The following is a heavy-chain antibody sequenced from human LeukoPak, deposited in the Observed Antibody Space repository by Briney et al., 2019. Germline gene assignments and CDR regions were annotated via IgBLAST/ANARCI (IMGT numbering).Heavy chain of an antibody. CDR3: ARADY. CDR1: GFTFTSYS. V-gene: IGHV3-48*04. J-gene: IGHJ4*02. Sequence: YPGGSLRLSCAASGFTFTSYSMNWVRQAPGKGLEWVSYISSGGSTVYYADSVKGRFTISRDNAKNSLYLQMNSLRAEDTAVYYCARADYWGQGTLVTVSS. CDR2: ISSGGSTV.